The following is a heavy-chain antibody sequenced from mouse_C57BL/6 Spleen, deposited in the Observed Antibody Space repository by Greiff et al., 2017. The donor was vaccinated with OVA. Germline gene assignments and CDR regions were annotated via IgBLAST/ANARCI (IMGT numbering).Heavy chain of an antibody. V-gene: IGHV1-69*01. D-gene: IGHD1-1*01. CDR1: GYTFTSYW. J-gene: IGHJ2*01. CDR3: ASSTTVEDYIDY. Sequence: QVQLQQPGAELVMPGASVKLSCKASGYTFTSYWMHWVKQRPGQGLEWIGEIDPSDSYTNYNQKFKGKSTLTVDKSSSTAYMQLSSLTSEDSAVYYCASSTTVEDYIDYWGQGTTLTVSS. CDR2: IDPSDSYT.